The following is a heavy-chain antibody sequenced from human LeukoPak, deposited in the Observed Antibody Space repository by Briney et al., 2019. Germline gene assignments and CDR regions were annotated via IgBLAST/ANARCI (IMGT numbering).Heavy chain of an antibody. V-gene: IGHV3-21*01. CDR3: ARVATYSSGWVFDY. CDR2: ISSSSSYI. CDR1: GFTFSSYS. D-gene: IGHD6-19*01. J-gene: IGHJ4*02. Sequence: GGSLRLSCAASGFTFSSYSMNWVRQAPGRGLEWVSSISSSSSYIYYADSVKGRFTISRDNAKNSLYLQMNSLRAEDTAVYYCARVATYSSGWVFDYWGQGTLVTVSS.